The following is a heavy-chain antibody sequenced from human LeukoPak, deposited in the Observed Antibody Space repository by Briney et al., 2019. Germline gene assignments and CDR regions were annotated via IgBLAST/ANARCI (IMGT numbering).Heavy chain of an antibody. CDR3: ARDSLWAYYYDSSGYYRGAFDI. CDR2: IFYSGNT. Sequence: SETLSLTCTVSGGSINSSSYYWGWIRQPPGKGLEWIGSIFYSGNTYDNPSLKSRVTISVDTSKNQFSLKLSSVTAADTAVYYCARDSLWAYYYDSSGYYRGAFDIWGQGTMVTVSS. D-gene: IGHD3-22*01. CDR1: GGSINSSSYY. V-gene: IGHV4-39*07. J-gene: IGHJ3*02.